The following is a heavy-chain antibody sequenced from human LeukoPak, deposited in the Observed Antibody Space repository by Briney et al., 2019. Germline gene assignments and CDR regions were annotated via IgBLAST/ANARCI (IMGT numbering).Heavy chain of an antibody. D-gene: IGHD1-1*01. CDR1: GFNFGSYA. CDR2: LPSGGGP. CDR3: AKTITPFTTNWDNSPGAFDV. J-gene: IGHJ3*01. Sequence: GGSLRLSCAASGFNFGSYAMNWVRQAPGRGLEWVSSLPSGGGPSYAGSVKGRFTVSRDNSKNTLYLQMNSLRADDTAVYYCAKTITPFTTNWDNSPGAFDVWGLGTVVTVSS. V-gene: IGHV3-23*01.